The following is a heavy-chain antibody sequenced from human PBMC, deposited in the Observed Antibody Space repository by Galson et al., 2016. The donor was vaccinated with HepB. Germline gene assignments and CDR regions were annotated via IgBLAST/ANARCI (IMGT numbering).Heavy chain of an antibody. Sequence: SLRLSCAASGFSFSSYAMTWVRQTPGKGLEWVVSISGSSDSTTYADSVKGRFTISRDNSKNTLYLQMDSLTAEDTTIYYCAKKWVVEGVTDYFDALGQGTLVTVSS. V-gene: IGHV3-23*01. J-gene: IGHJ5*02. CDR2: ISGSSDST. CDR1: GFSFSSYA. D-gene: IGHD2-15*01. CDR3: AKKWVVEGVTDYFDA.